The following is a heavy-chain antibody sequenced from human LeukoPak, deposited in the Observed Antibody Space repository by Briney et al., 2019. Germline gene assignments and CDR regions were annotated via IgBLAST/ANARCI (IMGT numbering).Heavy chain of an antibody. J-gene: IGHJ4*02. V-gene: IGHV4-38-2*02. CDR2: IYHSGST. Sequence: SETLSLTCTVSGYSISSGYYWGWIRQPPGKGLEWIGSIYHSGSTYYNPSLKSRVTISVDASKNQFSLKLSSVTAADTAVYYCVRDFDSWGQGTLVTVSS. CDR3: VRDFDS. CDR1: GYSISSGYY.